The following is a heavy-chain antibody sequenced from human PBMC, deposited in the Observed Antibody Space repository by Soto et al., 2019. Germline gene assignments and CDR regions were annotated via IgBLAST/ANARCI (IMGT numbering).Heavy chain of an antibody. CDR1: GFTFSSYW. J-gene: IGHJ4*02. V-gene: IGHV3-74*01. CDR2: TNEDGSTI. CDR3: TRDSGGRGGY. D-gene: IGHD3-16*01. Sequence: EVQLVESGGGLVQPGGSLRLSCAASGFTFSSYWMHWVRQAPGKGLVWVSRTNEDGSTINYADSVKGRFTISRDNAKNTLYREMNGLRAEDTVVYYCTRDSGGRGGYWGQGTLVTVSS.